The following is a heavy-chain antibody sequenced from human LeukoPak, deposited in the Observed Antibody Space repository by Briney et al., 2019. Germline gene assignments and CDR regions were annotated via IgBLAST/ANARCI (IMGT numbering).Heavy chain of an antibody. CDR3: ASDYYDSSGYSLELDY. CDR1: GYIFTGYY. D-gene: IGHD3-22*01. Sequence: ASVKVSCKASGYIFTGYYMHWVRQAPGQGLEWMGWINPNSGGTNYAQKFQGRVTMTRDTSISTAYMELSRLRSDDTAVYYRASDYYDSSGYSLELDYWGQGTLVTVSS. J-gene: IGHJ4*02. V-gene: IGHV1-2*02. CDR2: INPNSGGT.